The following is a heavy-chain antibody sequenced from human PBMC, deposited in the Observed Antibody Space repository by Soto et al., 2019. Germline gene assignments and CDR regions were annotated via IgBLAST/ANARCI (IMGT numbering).Heavy chain of an antibody. Sequence: ASVKVSCKASGYTFTSYGISWVRQAPGQGLEWMGWISAYNGNTNYAQKLQGRVTMTTDTSTSTAYMELRSLRSDDTAVYYCARDLRDSSGYSWFDPWGQGTLSPSPQ. J-gene: IGHJ5*02. CDR1: GYTFTSYG. V-gene: IGHV1-18*01. CDR3: ARDLRDSSGYSWFDP. D-gene: IGHD3-22*01. CDR2: ISAYNGNT.